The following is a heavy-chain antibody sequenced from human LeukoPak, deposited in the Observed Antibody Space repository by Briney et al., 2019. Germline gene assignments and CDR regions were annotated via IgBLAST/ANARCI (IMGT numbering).Heavy chain of an antibody. CDR3: TRDWDT. J-gene: IGHJ4*02. Sequence: GGSLRLSCAASGFSFRSHAMFWVRQAPGKGLEWVSVIRGGGGSTDYADSVKGRFTISRDNSKNTLYLQMNSLRAEDTAVYYCTRDWDTWGQGTLVTVSS. V-gene: IGHV3-23*01. D-gene: IGHD5-18*01. CDR1: GFSFRSHA. CDR2: IRGGGGST.